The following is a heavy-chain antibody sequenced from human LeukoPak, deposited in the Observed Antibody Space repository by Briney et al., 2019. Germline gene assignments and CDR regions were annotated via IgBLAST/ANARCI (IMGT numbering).Heavy chain of an antibody. CDR1: GGSIISSSYY. V-gene: IGHV4-39*01. CDR2: IYYSGST. CDR3: ARHPDYGDYSFYFDY. J-gene: IGHJ4*02. Sequence: SETLSLTCTVSGGSIISSSYYWGWIREPPGKGLEWIGSIYYSGSTYYNPSLKSRVTISVDTSKNQFSLKLSSVTAADTAVYYCARHPDYGDYSFYFDYWGQGTLVTVSS. D-gene: IGHD4-17*01.